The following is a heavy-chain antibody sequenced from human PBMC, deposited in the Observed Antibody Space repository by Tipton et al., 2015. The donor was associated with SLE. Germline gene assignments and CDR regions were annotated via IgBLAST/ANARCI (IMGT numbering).Heavy chain of an antibody. V-gene: IGHV4-59*11. J-gene: IGHJ3*02. CDR1: GGSISSHY. D-gene: IGHD6-19*01. CDR2: IYYSGST. Sequence: LRLSCTVSGGSISSHYWSWIRQPPGKGLEWIGYIYYSGSTNYNPSLKSRVTISVDTSKNQFSLKLSSVTAADTAVYYCARAGYSSGWYGSDDAFDIWGQGTMVTVSS. CDR3: ARAGYSSGWYGSDDAFDI.